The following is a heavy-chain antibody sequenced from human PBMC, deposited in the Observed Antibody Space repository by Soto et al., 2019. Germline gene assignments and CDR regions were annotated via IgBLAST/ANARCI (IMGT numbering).Heavy chain of an antibody. V-gene: IGHV4-30-4*01. CDR3: ARETYNNYFDY. D-gene: IGHD4-4*01. J-gene: IGHJ4*02. CDR2: IYEIGST. CDR1: GGSITSGNYY. Sequence: QVQLQESGPGLVKPSQTLSLACSVSGGSITSGNYYWSWIRQPPGKGLEWIGYIYEIGSTYFNPSLKSRLPMSVDTSKKEFSMELGSVTAADTAVYYCARETYNNYFDYWGPGTLVTVSS.